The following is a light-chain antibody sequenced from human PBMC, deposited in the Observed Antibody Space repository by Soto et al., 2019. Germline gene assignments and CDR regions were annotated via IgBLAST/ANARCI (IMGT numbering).Light chain of an antibody. CDR1: QGISSY. CDR3: QQYYSYPRT. Sequence: AIRMTHSPSSFSASTGHSFTITVRASQGISSYLAWYQQKPGKAPKLLIYAASTLQSGVPSRFSGSGSGTDFTLTISCLQSEDFATYYCQQYYSYPRTFGQGTKVDIK. J-gene: IGKJ1*01. CDR2: AAS. V-gene: IGKV1-8*01.